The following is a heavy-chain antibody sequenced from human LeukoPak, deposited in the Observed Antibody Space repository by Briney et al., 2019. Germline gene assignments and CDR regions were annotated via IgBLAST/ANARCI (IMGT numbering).Heavy chain of an antibody. CDR1: GFTFDDYG. CDR2: INWNGGST. D-gene: IGHD3-16*02. Sequence: GGSLRLSCAASGFTFDDYGMSWVRQAPGKGLEGVSGINWNGGSTGYADSVKGRFTISRDNAKNYLYLQMNSLRAEDTALYYCARVGKGELSLNYYYYMDVWGKGTTVTVSS. V-gene: IGHV3-20*04. J-gene: IGHJ6*03. CDR3: ARVGKGELSLNYYYYMDV.